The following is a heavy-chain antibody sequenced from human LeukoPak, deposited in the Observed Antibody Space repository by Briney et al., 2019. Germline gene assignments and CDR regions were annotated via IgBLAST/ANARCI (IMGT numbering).Heavy chain of an antibody. Sequence: SDTLSHTCAVSGYSITSSSWWGWIRQPPGKGLEWIGYIYHSGTTYYNPSLQSRVTMSVDTSKNQFSLKLSSVTAVDTAVYYCARKENVYYYFDYWGQGTQVTVSS. V-gene: IGHV4-28*01. CDR2: IYHSGTT. J-gene: IGHJ4*02. D-gene: IGHD3-10*01. CDR3: ARKENVYYYFDY. CDR1: GYSITSSSW.